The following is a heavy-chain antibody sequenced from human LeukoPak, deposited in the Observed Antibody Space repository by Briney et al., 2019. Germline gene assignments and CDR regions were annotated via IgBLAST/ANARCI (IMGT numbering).Heavy chain of an antibody. CDR1: GFTFSSYA. CDR3: ARDLGIALDY. Sequence: GGSLRLSCAASGFTFSSYAMHWVRQAPGKGLEWVAVISYDGSNKYYADSVKGRFTISRDNPKNTLYLQMNSLRAEDTAVYYCARDLGIALDYWDQGTLVTVSS. D-gene: IGHD6-13*01. J-gene: IGHJ4*02. CDR2: ISYDGSNK. V-gene: IGHV3-30*04.